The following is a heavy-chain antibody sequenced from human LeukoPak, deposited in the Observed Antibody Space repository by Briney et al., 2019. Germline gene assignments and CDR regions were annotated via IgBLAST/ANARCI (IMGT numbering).Heavy chain of an antibody. CDR1: GFTVSSNH. CDR2: IYSGGST. CDR3: ATSDIFGVDIKDY. V-gene: IGHV3-53*01. J-gene: IGHJ4*02. Sequence: GGSLRLSCAASGFTVSSNHMTWVRQAPGKGLEWVSVIYSGGSTYYADSVKGRFTISRDNSKNTLYLQMNSLRAEDTAVYYCATSDIFGVDIKDYWGQGTLVTVSS. D-gene: IGHD3-3*02.